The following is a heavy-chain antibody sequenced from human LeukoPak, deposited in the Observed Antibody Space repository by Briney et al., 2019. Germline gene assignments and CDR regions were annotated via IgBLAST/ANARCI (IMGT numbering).Heavy chain of an antibody. V-gene: IGHV5-51*04. CDR2: IYPGYSDT. Sequence: GESLKISFQASGYTFNNYWIGWVRQIPGKGLEWIGIIYPGYSDTRYSPSFQGQVTIPADKPVRTAYLQWSSLKASDTAMYYCAIVPYGGNSDFDYWGQGTLVTVSS. CDR3: AIVPYGGNSDFDY. J-gene: IGHJ4*02. CDR1: GYTFNNYW. D-gene: IGHD4-23*01.